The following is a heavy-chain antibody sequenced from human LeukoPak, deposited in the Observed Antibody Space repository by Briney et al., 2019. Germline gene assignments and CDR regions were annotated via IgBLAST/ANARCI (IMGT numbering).Heavy chain of an antibody. V-gene: IGHV3-23*01. CDR2: ISGSGGST. J-gene: IGHJ4*02. CDR1: GFTLSSYA. CDR3: AEDLSITMIVVVIGPVDY. D-gene: IGHD3-22*01. Sequence: PGGSLRLSCAVSGFTLSSYAMSWVRQAPGKGLGWVSAISGSGGSTYYADSVKGRFTISRDNSKNTLYLQMNSLRAEDTAVYYCAEDLSITMIVVVIGPVDYWGQGTLVTVSS.